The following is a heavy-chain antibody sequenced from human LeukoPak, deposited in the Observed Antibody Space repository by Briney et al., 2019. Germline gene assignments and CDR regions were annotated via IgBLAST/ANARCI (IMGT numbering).Heavy chain of an antibody. CDR1: GGSISSGSYY. Sequence: SQTLSLTCTVSGGSISSGSYYWSWIRQPPGKGLEWIGYIYYSGSTNYNPSLKSRVTISVDTSKNQFSLKLSSVTAADTAVYYCARGIPSRDFWSGSDYYYMDVWGKGTTVTVSS. D-gene: IGHD3-3*01. CDR3: ARGIPSRDFWSGSDYYYMDV. CDR2: IYYSGST. J-gene: IGHJ6*03. V-gene: IGHV4-61*01.